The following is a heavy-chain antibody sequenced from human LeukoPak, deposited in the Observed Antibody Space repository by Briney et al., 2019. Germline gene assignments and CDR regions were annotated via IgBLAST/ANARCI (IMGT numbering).Heavy chain of an antibody. CDR1: GGSYSGYY. V-gene: IGHV4-34*01. CDR3: ARVRGYSYGYSVDY. CDR2: INHSGST. Sequence: SGTLSLTCAVYGGSYSGYYWSWIRQPPGKGLEWIGEINHSGSTNYNPSLKSRVTISVDTSKNQFSLKLSSVTAADTAVYYCARVRGYSYGYSVDYWGQGTLVTVSS. J-gene: IGHJ4*02. D-gene: IGHD5-18*01.